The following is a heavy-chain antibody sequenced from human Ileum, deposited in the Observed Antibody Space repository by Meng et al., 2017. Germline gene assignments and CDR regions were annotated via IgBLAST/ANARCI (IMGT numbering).Heavy chain of an antibody. CDR2: IHTRGNT. CDR1: GGSISGGSYY. D-gene: IGHD5-18*01. CDR3: ARGTYGYTY. V-gene: IGHV4-61*02. J-gene: IGHJ1*01. Sequence: SETLSLTCSVSGGSISGGSYYWNWIRQPAGKGLEWIGRIHTRGNTNYTPSLNSRVTISVDTSKNQFSLKLDSVTAADTAVYYCARGTYGYTYWGQGTLVTVSS.